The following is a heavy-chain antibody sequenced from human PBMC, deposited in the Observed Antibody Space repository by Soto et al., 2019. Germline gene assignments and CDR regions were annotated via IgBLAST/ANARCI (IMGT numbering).Heavy chain of an antibody. Sequence: SGPTLVNPTQTLTLTCTFSGFSLNTSGMCVTWIRQPPGKALEWLALIDWDVDKYYSTSLKARLTISKDTSKNQVVLAMTNMDPVDTATYYCARIRSQNYDILTGPVDYWGQGTLVTVS. J-gene: IGHJ4*02. CDR1: GFSLNTSGMC. CDR3: ARIRSQNYDILTGPVDY. V-gene: IGHV2-70*13. D-gene: IGHD3-9*01. CDR2: IDWDVDK.